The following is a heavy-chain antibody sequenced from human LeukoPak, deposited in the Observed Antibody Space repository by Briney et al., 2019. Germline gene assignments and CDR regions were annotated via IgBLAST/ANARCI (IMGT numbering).Heavy chain of an antibody. V-gene: IGHV4-34*01. CDR3: ARRGSSGWGG. D-gene: IGHD6-19*01. CDR2: INHSGST. CDR1: GGSFSGYY. J-gene: IGHJ4*02. Sequence: PSETLSLTCAVYGGSFSGYYWSWIRQPPGKGLEWIGEINHSGSTNYNPSLKSRVTISVDTSKNQFSLKLSSVTAADTAVYYCARRGSSGWGGWGQGTLVTVSS.